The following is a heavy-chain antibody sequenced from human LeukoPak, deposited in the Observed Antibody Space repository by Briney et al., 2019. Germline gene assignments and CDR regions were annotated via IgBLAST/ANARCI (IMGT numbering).Heavy chain of an antibody. V-gene: IGHV4-4*09. D-gene: IGHD3-3*01. CDR1: GGSISSYY. CDR2: IYTSGST. CDR3: ARASYYDPPRAYYYYMDV. Sequence: TSETLSLTCTVSGGSISSYYWSWIRQPPGKGLEWIGYIYTSGSTNYNPSLKSRVTITVDTSKNQFSLKLSSVTAADTAVYYCARASYYDPPRAYYYYMDVWGKGTTVTVSS. J-gene: IGHJ6*03.